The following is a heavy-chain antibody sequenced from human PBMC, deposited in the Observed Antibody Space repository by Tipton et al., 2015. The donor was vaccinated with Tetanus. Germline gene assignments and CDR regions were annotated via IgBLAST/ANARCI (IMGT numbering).Heavy chain of an antibody. CDR1: GFAFSDAW. V-gene: IGHV3-15*01. J-gene: IGHJ4*02. Sequence: SLRLSCAASGFAFSDAWMNWVRQAPGKGPEWVGRIKTKSEGGTTDYAAPVKGRFTISRDDSQNTLYLQMTSLKTEDTAVYYCTTGTVFSTYWGQGTLVTVSS. CDR3: TTGTVFSTY. D-gene: IGHD4-17*01. CDR2: IKTKSEGGTT.